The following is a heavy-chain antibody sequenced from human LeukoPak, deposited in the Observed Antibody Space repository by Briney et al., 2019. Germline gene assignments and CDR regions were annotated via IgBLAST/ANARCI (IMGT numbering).Heavy chain of an antibody. J-gene: IGHJ4*02. V-gene: IGHV3-7*01. CDR3: ARAHNWKYGSFDF. Sequence: AGESLRLSCAASGFTFSSYWMSWVRQAPGKGLEWVANIKQDGSEKYYVDSVKGRFTISRDNAKNSLYLQMNSLRAEDTAVYYCARAHNWKYGSFDFWGQGTLVTVSS. D-gene: IGHD1-7*01. CDR2: IKQDGSEK. CDR1: GFTFSSYW.